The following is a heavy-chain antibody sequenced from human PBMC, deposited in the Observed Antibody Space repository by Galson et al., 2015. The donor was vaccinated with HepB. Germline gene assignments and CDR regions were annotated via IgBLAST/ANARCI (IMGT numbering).Heavy chain of an antibody. V-gene: IGHV3-15*07. CDR1: GFTFSNAW. J-gene: IGHJ4*02. CDR2: IKSKTDGGTT. D-gene: IGHD2-21*01. Sequence: SLRLSCAASGFTFSNAWMNWVRQAPGKGLEWVGRIKSKTDGGTTDYAAPVKGRFTISRDDSKNTLYLQMNSLKTEDTAVYYCTTDFCGGDCYAFDYWGRGTLVTVSS. CDR3: TTDFCGGDCYAFDY.